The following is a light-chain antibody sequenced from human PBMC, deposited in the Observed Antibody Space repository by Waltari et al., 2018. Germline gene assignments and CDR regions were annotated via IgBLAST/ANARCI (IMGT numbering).Light chain of an antibody. Sequence: EIVLTQSPATLSLSPGERATLSCRASQSVSRYLAWYQQKPGQAPRLLIYDASNRATGIPARFSGRGSGTDFTLTISSLEPEDSAVYYCQQRSIWPPLTFGGGTKVEIK. CDR2: DAS. CDR3: QQRSIWPPLT. J-gene: IGKJ4*01. CDR1: QSVSRY. V-gene: IGKV3-11*01.